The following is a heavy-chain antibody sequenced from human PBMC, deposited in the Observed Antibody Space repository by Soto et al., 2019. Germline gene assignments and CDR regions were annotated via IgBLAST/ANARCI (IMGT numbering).Heavy chain of an antibody. V-gene: IGHV4-30-2*01. J-gene: IGHJ5*01. CDR2: IYHTGST. CDR3: ARDNTGSLDS. D-gene: IGHD3-10*01. CDR1: RGSISSGGHS. Sequence: SETLSLTCAVSRGSISSGGHSWSWIRQPPGKGLEWIGFIYHTGSTYYNPSLESRVTISVDRSKNQLYLRLSSVTAADTAVYYCARDNTGSLDSWGQGTLVTVSS.